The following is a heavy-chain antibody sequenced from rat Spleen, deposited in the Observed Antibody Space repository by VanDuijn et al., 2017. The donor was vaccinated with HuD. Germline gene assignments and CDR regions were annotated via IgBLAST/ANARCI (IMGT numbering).Heavy chain of an antibody. CDR1: GFLLTSNS. CDR3: ARSGYYGGYNWFDY. D-gene: IGHD1-11*01. V-gene: IGHV2-1*01. CDR2: IWSGGST. J-gene: IGHJ3*01. Sequence: QVQLKESGPGLVQPSQTLSLTCTVSGFLLTSNSVSWVRQPPGKGLEWMGVIWSGGSTNYNEDLESRLTIRRDTSKSQVFLKLSRLQTEDTAIYFCARSGYYGGYNWFDYWGQGTLVTVSS.